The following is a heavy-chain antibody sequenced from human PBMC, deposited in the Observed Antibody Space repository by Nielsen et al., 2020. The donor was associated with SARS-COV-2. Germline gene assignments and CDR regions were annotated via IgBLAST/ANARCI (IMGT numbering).Heavy chain of an antibody. CDR3: ARVQANDYRGSGSAEYFQH. J-gene: IGHJ1*01. CDR2: INPNSGGT. CDR1: GYTFTGYY. Sequence: ASVKVSCKASGYTFTGYYMHWVRQAPGQGLEWMGWINPNSGGTNYAQKFQGWVTMTRDTSISTAYMELSRLRSEDTAVYYCARVQANDYRGSGSAEYFQHWGQGTLVTVSS. D-gene: IGHD4-11*01. V-gene: IGHV1-2*04.